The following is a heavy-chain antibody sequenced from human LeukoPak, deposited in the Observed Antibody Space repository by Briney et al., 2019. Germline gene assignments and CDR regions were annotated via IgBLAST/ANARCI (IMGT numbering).Heavy chain of an antibody. CDR2: IKQGGSEK. J-gene: IGHJ4*02. CDR3: ARLGY. Sequence: PGGSLRLSCVASGFTFSSHWMSWVRQAPGKGLEWVANIKQGGSEKYYVDSVKGRFTISRDNAKNSLYLQMNSLRAEDTAVYYCARLGYWGQGTLVTVSS. CDR1: GFTFSSHW. V-gene: IGHV3-7*01.